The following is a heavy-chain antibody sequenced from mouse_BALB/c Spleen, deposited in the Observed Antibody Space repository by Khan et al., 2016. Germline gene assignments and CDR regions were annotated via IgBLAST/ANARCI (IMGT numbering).Heavy chain of an antibody. CDR2: IDPANGNT. D-gene: IGHD1-1*01. V-gene: IGHV14-3*02. CDR1: GFNIKDTY. CDR3: ANYGSSYWYFDV. Sequence: VQLKQSGAELVKPGASVKLSCTASGFNIKDTYMHWVKQRPEQGLEWIGRIDPANGNTKYDPKFQGKATITADPSSNTAYLQLSSLTSEDTAVYYCANYGSSYWYFDVWGAGTTVTVSS. J-gene: IGHJ1*01.